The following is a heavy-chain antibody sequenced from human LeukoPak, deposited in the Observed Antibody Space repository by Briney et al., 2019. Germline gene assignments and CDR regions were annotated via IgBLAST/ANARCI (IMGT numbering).Heavy chain of an antibody. Sequence: PGGSLRLSCTASGFTFGAYAMPWVRQVPGKGLEWVSLINKDGDATYYADSVNGRFTISRDNSKNSLYLQMNSLRSEDSALYYCATWAFYHGLDAWGRGSTVTVSS. CDR2: INKDGDAT. V-gene: IGHV3-43*02. CDR1: GFTFGAYA. J-gene: IGHJ6*02. CDR3: ATWAFYHGLDA. D-gene: IGHD1-26*01.